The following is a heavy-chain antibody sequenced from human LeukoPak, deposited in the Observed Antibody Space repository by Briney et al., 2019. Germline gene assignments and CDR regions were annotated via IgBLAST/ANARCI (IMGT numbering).Heavy chain of an antibody. CDR1: GFTFSSYR. V-gene: IGHV3-21*01. D-gene: IGHD6-13*01. CDR2: ISSSSSYI. J-gene: IGHJ4*02. CDR3: ARGYYSSSRIDY. Sequence: KPGGSLRLSCAASGFTFSSYRMNWVRQAPGKGLEWVSSISSSSSYIYYADSVKGRFTISRDNAENTLYMRMNSLRPEDTAVYYCARGYYSSSRIDYWGQGTLVTVSS.